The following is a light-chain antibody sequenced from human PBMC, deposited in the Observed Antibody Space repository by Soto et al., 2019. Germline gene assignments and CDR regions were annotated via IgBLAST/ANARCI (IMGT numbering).Light chain of an antibody. CDR3: QGYDYLPLA. J-gene: IGKJ4*02. V-gene: IGKV1-33*01. CDR2: DVS. Sequence: DIQMPQSPSSLSASVGDRITITCQAGQDIMKYLNWYQQKPGKAPKLLIYDVSTLQTGVPSRFSGSGSGTEFILTISSLQPEDVATYYCQGYDYLPLAFGGGTKVDLK. CDR1: QDIMKY.